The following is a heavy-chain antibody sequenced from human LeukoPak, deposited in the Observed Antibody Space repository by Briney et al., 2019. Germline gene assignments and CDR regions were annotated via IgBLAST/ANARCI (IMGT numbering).Heavy chain of an antibody. D-gene: IGHD5-18*01. CDR3: ARHEEVDTAMVRATYYFDY. CDR1: GGFFSCYY. Sequence: SETLSLTCSVYGGFFSCYYWSWIRPPAGRGLEWIGAINNSGSTKYNPALTGGVRISVDTSKNQFSLKLSSVTAADTAVYYCARHEEVDTAMVRATYYFDYWGQGTLVTVSS. J-gene: IGHJ4*02. V-gene: IGHV4-34*01. CDR2: INNSGST.